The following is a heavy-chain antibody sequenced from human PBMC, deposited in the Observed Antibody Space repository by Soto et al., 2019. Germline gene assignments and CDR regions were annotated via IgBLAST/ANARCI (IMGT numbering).Heavy chain of an antibody. CDR1: GFTFSSYA. J-gene: IGHJ4*02. V-gene: IGHV3-23*01. CDR2: ISGSGGST. Sequence: PGGSLRLSCAASGFTFSSYAMSWVRQAPGKGLEWVSAISGSGGSTYYADSVKGRFTISRDNSKNTLYLQMNSLRAEDTAVYYCAKETYYYDSSGYYNPDAIDYWGQGTLVTVSS. D-gene: IGHD3-22*01. CDR3: AKETYYYDSSGYYNPDAIDY.